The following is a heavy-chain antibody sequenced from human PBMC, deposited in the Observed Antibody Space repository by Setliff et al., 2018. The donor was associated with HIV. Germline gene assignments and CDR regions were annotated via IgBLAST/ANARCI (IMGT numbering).Heavy chain of an antibody. V-gene: IGHV4-61*02. CDR1: GGSTNSGGYY. CDR3: ARARYIVIRGDAGMDV. D-gene: IGHD3-10*01. Sequence: TLSLTCTVSGGSTNSGGYYWVWIRQPALKGLEWIGRIYTSGLTNYNPSLKSRVTISVDTSKNQVSLKLSSVTASDTAVYYCARARYIVIRGDAGMDVWGPGTTVTVSS. J-gene: IGHJ6*02. CDR2: IYTSGLT.